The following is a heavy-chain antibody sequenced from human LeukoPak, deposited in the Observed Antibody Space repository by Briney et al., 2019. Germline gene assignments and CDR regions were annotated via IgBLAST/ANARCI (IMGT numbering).Heavy chain of an antibody. V-gene: IGHV1-69*01. J-gene: IGHJ4*02. CDR2: IIPIFGTA. D-gene: IGHD2-15*01. CDR1: GGTFSSYA. CDR3: ARYYCSGGSSDSTFDY. Sequence: GASVKVSCKASGGTFSSYAISWVRQAPGQGLEWMGGIIPIFGTANYAQKFQGRVTITADESTSTAYMELSSLRSEDTAVYYCARYYCSGGSSDSTFDYWGQGTLVTVSS.